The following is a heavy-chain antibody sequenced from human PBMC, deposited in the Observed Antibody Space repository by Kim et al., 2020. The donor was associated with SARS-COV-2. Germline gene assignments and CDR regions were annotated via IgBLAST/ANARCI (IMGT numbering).Heavy chain of an antibody. D-gene: IGHD6-19*01. CDR1: GYTFTSYG. V-gene: IGHV1-18*04. J-gene: IGHJ3*02. Sequence: ASVKVSCKASGYTFTSYGISWVRQAPGQGLEWMGWISAYNGNTNYAQKLQGRVTMTTDTSTSTAYMELRSLRSDDTAVYYCASPALYSSGSNAFDIWGQGTMVTVSS. CDR3: ASPALYSSGSNAFDI. CDR2: ISAYNGNT.